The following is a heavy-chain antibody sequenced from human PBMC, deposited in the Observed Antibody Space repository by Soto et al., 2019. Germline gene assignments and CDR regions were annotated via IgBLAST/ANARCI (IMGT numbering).Heavy chain of an antibody. J-gene: IGHJ4*02. CDR1: GGSISGHY. CDR2: IFYSGST. D-gene: IGHD6-19*01. CDR3: ARVGSSGWSPDY. Sequence: SETLSLTCIVSGGSISGHYWTWIRQSPGKGLEWIGYIFYSGSTNYNPSLKSRVTISVDTSKNQFSLKMSSVTAADTAVYYCARVGSSGWSPDYWGRGTLVTVSS. V-gene: IGHV4-59*11.